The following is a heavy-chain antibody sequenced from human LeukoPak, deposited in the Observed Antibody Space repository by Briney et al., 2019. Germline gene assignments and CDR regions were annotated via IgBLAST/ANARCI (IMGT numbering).Heavy chain of an antibody. CDR2: NIHNAGST. CDR3: AREGAVVEFGSILD. Sequence: PSETLSLTCAVSGYSFSSYYWSWFLQHPGEGLEWLIENIHNAGSTNYNPSLKSRVTISVDTSKNQFSLKLISVTAADTAVYYCAREGAVVEFGSILDWGQGSLVTVSS. J-gene: IGHJ1*01. CDR1: GYSFSSYY. D-gene: IGHD3-16*01. V-gene: IGHV4-34*12.